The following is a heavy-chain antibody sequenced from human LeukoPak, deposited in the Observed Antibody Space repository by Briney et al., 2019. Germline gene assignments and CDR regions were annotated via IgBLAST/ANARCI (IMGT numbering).Heavy chain of an antibody. J-gene: IGHJ4*02. CDR3: AKGMDILTGYLWSLDY. CDR1: GFTFSDYY. V-gene: IGHV3-11*04. D-gene: IGHD3-9*01. CDR2: ISSSGSTI. Sequence: GGSLRLSCAASGFTFSDYYMSWIRQAPGKGLEWVSYISSSGSTIYYADSVKGRFTISRDNAKNSLYLQMNSLRAEDTAVYYCAKGMDILTGYLWSLDYWGQGTLVTVSS.